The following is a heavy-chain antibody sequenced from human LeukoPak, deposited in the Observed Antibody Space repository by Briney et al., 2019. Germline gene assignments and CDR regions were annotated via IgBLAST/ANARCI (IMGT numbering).Heavy chain of an antibody. CDR2: IYYSGST. Sequence: SETLSLTCTVSGGSISSSSYYWGWIRQPPGKGLEWIGSIYYSGSTYYNPSLKSRVTISVDTSKNQFSLKLSFVTAAAQAGYYWARRGGGGSRGFDYWGQGTLVTVSS. D-gene: IGHD1-26*01. J-gene: IGHJ4*02. CDR3: ARRGGGGSRGFDY. CDR1: GGSISSSSYY. V-gene: IGHV4-39*01.